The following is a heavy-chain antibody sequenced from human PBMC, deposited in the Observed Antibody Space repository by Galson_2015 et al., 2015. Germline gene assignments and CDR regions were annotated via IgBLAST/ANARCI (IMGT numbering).Heavy chain of an antibody. Sequence: SLRLSCAASGFTFSNYAMHWVRQAPGKGLEWVTIISYDGSDKYYADSVKGRFTISRDNSKNTLYLQLTSLRSEDTAVYYCARDRGNYDFDYWGQGTLVTVSS. V-gene: IGHV3-30*04. CDR1: GFTFSNYA. D-gene: IGHD3-16*01. J-gene: IGHJ4*02. CDR2: ISYDGSDK. CDR3: ARDRGNYDFDY.